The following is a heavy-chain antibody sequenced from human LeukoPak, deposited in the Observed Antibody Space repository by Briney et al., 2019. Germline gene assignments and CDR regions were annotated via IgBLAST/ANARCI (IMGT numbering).Heavy chain of an antibody. D-gene: IGHD3-22*01. V-gene: IGHV3-21*06. CDR2: LSSSSTYI. J-gene: IGHJ4*02. CDR3: ARAYYYDNRAIDY. Sequence: GGSLRLSCAASGFTFSSYSMNWVRQAPGKGLEWVSTLSSSSTYIYHADSVKGRFTISRDNAKSSLYLQMNSLRAEDTAVYYCARAYYYDNRAIDYWGQGTLVTVSS. CDR1: GFTFSSYS.